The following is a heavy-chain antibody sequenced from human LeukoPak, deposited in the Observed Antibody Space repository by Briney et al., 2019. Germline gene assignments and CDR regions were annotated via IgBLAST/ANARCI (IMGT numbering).Heavy chain of an antibody. Sequence: ASVKVSCKASGYTFTSYYMHWVRQAPGQGLEWMGIISPSGGSTSYAQKFQGRVTMTRDTSTSTVYMELSSLRSEDTAVYYCARYPYDSSGYYYVEDYWGQGTLVTVSS. CDR3: ARYPYDSSGYYYVEDY. V-gene: IGHV1-46*01. CDR1: GYTFTSYY. CDR2: ISPSGGST. D-gene: IGHD3-22*01. J-gene: IGHJ4*02.